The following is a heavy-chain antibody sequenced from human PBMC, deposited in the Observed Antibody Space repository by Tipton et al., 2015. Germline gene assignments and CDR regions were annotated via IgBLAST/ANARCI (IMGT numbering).Heavy chain of an antibody. D-gene: IGHD3-3*01. CDR3: ARGSGFWSGYYEDRYNWFDP. J-gene: IGHJ5*02. CDR2: IYYSGST. CDR1: GGSISSYY. V-gene: IGHV4-59*01. Sequence: TLSLTCTVSGGSISSYYWSWIRQPPGKGLEWIGYIYYSGSTNYNPSLKSRVTISVDTSKNQFSLKLSSVTAADTAVYYCARGSGFWSGYYEDRYNWFDPWGQGTRVTVSS.